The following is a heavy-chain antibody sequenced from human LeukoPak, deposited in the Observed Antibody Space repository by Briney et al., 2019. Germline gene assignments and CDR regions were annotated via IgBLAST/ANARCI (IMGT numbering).Heavy chain of an antibody. Sequence: ASVKVSCKASGYTFTGYYMHWVRQAPGQGLEWMGRINPNSGGTNYAQKFQGRVTMTRDTSISTAYMELSRLRSDDTAVYYCARDGYYGSSGYYYANFWYYYYGMDVWGQGTTVTVSS. CDR3: ARDGYYGSSGYYYANFWYYYYGMDV. CDR1: GYTFTGYY. J-gene: IGHJ6*02. CDR2: INPNSGGT. D-gene: IGHD3-22*01. V-gene: IGHV1-2*06.